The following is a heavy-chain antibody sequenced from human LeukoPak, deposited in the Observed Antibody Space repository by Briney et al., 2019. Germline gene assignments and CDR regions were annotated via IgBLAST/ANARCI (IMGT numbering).Heavy chain of an antibody. CDR3: ARGGVVTTTPRFDP. CDR1: NGSITSGGYY. V-gene: IGHV4-31*03. Sequence: SETLSLTCNVSNGSITSGGYYWSWLRQHPGKGLEWIGHIYHTGSTYYNSSLKSRLTMSVDTSKNEFSLRLNSVTVADTAVYYCARGGVVTTTPRFDPWGQGTLVTVSS. D-gene: IGHD4-11*01. CDR2: IYHTGST. J-gene: IGHJ5*02.